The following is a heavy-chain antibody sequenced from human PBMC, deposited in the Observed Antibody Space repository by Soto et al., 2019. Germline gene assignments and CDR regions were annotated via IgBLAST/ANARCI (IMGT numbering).Heavy chain of an antibody. CDR2: IIGSGGST. J-gene: IGHJ4*02. CDR1: GFTFSSYA. Sequence: PGGSLRLSCAASGFTFSSYAMSWVRQAPGKGLEWVSAIIGSGGSTYYADSVKGRFTISRDNSKNTLYLQMNSLRAEDTAVYYCARDHYYGSGSYCFDYWGQGTLVTVSS. CDR3: ARDHYYGSGSYCFDY. D-gene: IGHD3-10*01. V-gene: IGHV3-23*01.